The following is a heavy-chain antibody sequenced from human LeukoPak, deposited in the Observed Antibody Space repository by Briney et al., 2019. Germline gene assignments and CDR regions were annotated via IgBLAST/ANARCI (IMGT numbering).Heavy chain of an antibody. V-gene: IGHV1-69*05. Sequence: SVKVSCKASGGTFSSDAISWVRQAPGQGLEWMGGIIPIFGTANYAQKFQGRVTITTDESTSTAYMELSSLRSEDTAVYYCARHMGLYYYGSGALGFDYWGQGTLVTVSS. CDR1: GGTFSSDA. CDR2: IIPIFGTA. D-gene: IGHD3-10*01. J-gene: IGHJ4*02. CDR3: ARHMGLYYYGSGALGFDY.